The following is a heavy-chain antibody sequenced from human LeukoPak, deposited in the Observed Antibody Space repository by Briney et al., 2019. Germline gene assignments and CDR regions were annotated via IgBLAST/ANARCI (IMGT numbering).Heavy chain of an antibody. D-gene: IGHD2-2*01. CDR3: ARFGWVVPAAMFAFDY. V-gene: IGHV4-61*01. CDR1: GGSVSSGSYY. J-gene: IGHJ4*02. Sequence: SETLSLTCTVSGGSVSSGSYYWSWIRQPPGKGLEWIGYIYYTGNTHYNPSLKSRVTISVDTSKNQFSLKLSSVTAADTAVYYCARFGWVVPAAMFAFDYWGQGTLVTVSS. CDR2: IYYTGNT.